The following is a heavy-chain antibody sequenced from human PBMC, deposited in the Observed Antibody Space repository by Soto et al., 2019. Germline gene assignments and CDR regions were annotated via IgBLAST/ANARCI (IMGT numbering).Heavy chain of an antibody. J-gene: IGHJ6*02. CDR2: INPSSGTT. V-gene: IGHV1-46*01. CDR1: GHTFTSYY. CDR3: AIGYWGGGACNFYYGMDC. Sequence: QVQVVQSGAEVKRPGASVKVSCRASGHTFTSYYIHWLRQAPGQGLEWMAIINPSSGTTTYLQKFQARVSVTRDTSTNTIYMELSSLRSEDTALYYCAIGYWGGGACNFYYGMDCWGRGTTVTVSS. D-gene: IGHD2-21*02.